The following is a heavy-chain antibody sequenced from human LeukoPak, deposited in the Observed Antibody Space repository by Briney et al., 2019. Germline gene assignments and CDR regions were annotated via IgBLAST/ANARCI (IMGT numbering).Heavy chain of an antibody. D-gene: IGHD6-6*01. CDR2: MSGSGGRT. CDR3: AKDRDIAVRPYYFDY. V-gene: IGHV3-23*01. J-gene: IGHJ4*02. Sequence: GGSLRLSCAASGFTSSSYAMSWVRQAPGKGLEWVSGMSGSGGRTYYADSVKGRFTISRDNSKNTLSLQMNSLRAEDTAVYYCAKDRDIAVRPYYFDYWGQGTLVTVSS. CDR1: GFTSSSYA.